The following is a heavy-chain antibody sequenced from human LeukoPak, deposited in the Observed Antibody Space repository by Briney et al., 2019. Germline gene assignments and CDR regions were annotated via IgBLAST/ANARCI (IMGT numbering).Heavy chain of an antibody. CDR2: ISSSSSYI. Sequence: GSLRLSCAASGFTFSSYSMNWVRPAPGKGLEWVSSISSSSSYIYYADSVKGRFTISRDNAKNSLYLQMNSLRAEDTAVYYCASGSLSGDWNVHFFGKYYFDYWGQGTLVTVSS. V-gene: IGHV3-21*01. CDR1: GFTFSSYS. D-gene: IGHD1-1*01. CDR3: ASGSLSGDWNVHFFGKYYFDY. J-gene: IGHJ4*02.